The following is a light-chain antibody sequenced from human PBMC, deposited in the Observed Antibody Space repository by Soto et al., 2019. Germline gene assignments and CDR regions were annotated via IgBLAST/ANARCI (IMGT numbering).Light chain of an antibody. J-gene: IGLJ2*01. CDR1: SSDVGGYNY. Sequence: QSALTQPASVSGSPGQSITISCTGTSSDVGGYNYVSWYQQHPGKAPKLMIYDVSTRPSGVSNRFSGSKSGNTASLTISGLQAEDEADYYGSSYTSSGTLVVFGGGTKLTVL. V-gene: IGLV2-14*01. CDR3: SSYTSSGTLVV. CDR2: DVS.